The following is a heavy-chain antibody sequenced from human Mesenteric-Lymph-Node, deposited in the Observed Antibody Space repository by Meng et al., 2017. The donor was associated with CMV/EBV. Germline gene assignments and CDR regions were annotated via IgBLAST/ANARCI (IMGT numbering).Heavy chain of an antibody. CDR3: ARGGVLEVPVVYFYSGMDV. CDR2: LYSTGST. J-gene: IGHJ6*02. CDR1: GFTDNRNY. V-gene: IGHV3-66*02. D-gene: IGHD1-7*01. Sequence: GGSLRLSCAASGFTDNRNYISWVRQAPGKGLECISVLYSTGSTYYADSVKGRFTISRDNSKTTVYLQMNSLRAEDSAVYYCARGGVLEVPVVYFYSGMDVWGQGTSVTVSS.